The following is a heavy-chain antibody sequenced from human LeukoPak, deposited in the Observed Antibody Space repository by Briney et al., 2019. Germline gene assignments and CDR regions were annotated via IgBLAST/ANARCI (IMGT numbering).Heavy chain of an antibody. V-gene: IGHV3-48*01. J-gene: IGHJ4*02. CDR1: GFTFSSYS. CDR3: ARSYYNSGLDY. CDR2: ISSLSGTI. D-gene: IGHD3-10*01. Sequence: GGSLRLSCVASGFTFSSYSMNWVRQAPGEGLEWVSYISSLSGTIYYADSVKGRFTISRDNAKNSLCLQMNSLRAEDTAVYYCARSYYNSGLDYWGQGTLVTVSS.